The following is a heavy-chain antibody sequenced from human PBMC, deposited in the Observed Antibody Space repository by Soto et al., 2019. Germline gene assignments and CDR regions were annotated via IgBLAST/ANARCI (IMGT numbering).Heavy chain of an antibody. CDR1: GGSFSGYY. D-gene: IGHD2-2*01. J-gene: IGHJ4*02. V-gene: IGHV4-34*01. CDR2: INHSGST. CDR3: ARAGVCSSTSCPDNFDY. Sequence: PSETLSLTCAVYGGSFSGYYWSWIRQPPGKGLEWIGEINHSGSTNYNPSLKSRVTISVDTSKNQFSLKLSSVTAADTAVYYCARAGVCSSTSCPDNFDYWGQGTLVTVSS.